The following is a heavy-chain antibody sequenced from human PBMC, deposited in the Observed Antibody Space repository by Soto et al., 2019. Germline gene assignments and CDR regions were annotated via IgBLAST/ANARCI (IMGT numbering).Heavy chain of an antibody. CDR2: IYYSGST. D-gene: IGHD3-3*02. Sequence: SETPSLTCTVSGASITSSSYYWGWIRQPPGKGLEWIGSIYYSGSTYYNPSLKSRVTISVDTSKNQFSLKLSSVTAADTAVYYCASPKIAFYNWFDPWGQGTLVTVS. CDR3: ASPKIAFYNWFDP. J-gene: IGHJ5*02. V-gene: IGHV4-39*01. CDR1: GASITSSSYY.